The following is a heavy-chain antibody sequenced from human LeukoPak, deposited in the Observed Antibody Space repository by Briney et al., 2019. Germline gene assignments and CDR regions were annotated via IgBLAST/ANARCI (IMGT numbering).Heavy chain of an antibody. V-gene: IGHV4-34*01. CDR3: AIHYSSGSYRYTGSFDS. J-gene: IGHJ4*02. D-gene: IGHD3-16*02. Sequence: PSETLSLTCAVYGGSFSVYYWSWIRQPPGEGLEWIGEINHSGTNNYSPSLKSPVSISVDTSKHQFSLTLDSVAAADAAMYFCAIHYSSGSYRYTGSFDSWGQGMLVNVSS. CDR2: INHSGTN. CDR1: GGSFSVYY.